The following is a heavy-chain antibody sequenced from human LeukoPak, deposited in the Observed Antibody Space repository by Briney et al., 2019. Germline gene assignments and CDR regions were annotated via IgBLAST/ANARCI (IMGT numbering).Heavy chain of an antibody. CDR3: ARPSPKLGSDAFDI. D-gene: IGHD7-27*01. V-gene: IGHV3-11*01. J-gene: IGHJ3*02. CDR1: GFTFSDYY. CDR2: ISSSGSTI. Sequence: GGSLRLSCAASGFTFSDYYMSWIRQAPGKGLEWVSYISSSGSTIYYADSVKGRFTISRDNAKNSLYLQMNSLRAEDTAVYYCARPSPKLGSDAFDIWGQGTMVTVSS.